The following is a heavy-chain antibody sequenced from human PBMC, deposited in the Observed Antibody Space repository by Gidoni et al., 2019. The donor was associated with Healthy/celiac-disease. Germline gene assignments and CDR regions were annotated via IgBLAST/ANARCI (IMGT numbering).Heavy chain of an antibody. V-gene: IGHV1-69*06. Sequence: QVQLVQSGAEVKKPGSSVKVSCKASGGTFRSYAISWVRQAPGQGLEWMGGIIPIFGTANDAQKFQGRVTITADKSTSTAYMELSSRRSEDTAVYYCASFSRITMVRGVIVDYWGQGTLVTVSS. D-gene: IGHD3-10*01. CDR1: GGTFRSYA. CDR2: IIPIFGTA. J-gene: IGHJ4*02. CDR3: ASFSRITMVRGVIVDY.